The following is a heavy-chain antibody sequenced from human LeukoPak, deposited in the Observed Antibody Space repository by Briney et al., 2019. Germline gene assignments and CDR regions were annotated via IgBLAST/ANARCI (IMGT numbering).Heavy chain of an antibody. CDR3: ARDYPLDYGVPGEASSDY. CDR1: GFTFTDYY. J-gene: IGHJ4*02. CDR2: IHGRGSTT. D-gene: IGHD4-17*01. V-gene: IGHV3-11*01. Sequence: GGSLRLSCAASGFTFTDYYMSWIRQAPGKGLEWISYIHGRGSTTYYADSVKGRFTISRDNAKNSLFLQMNSLRVEGTAVYYCARDYPLDYGVPGEASSDYWGRGTLVTVSS.